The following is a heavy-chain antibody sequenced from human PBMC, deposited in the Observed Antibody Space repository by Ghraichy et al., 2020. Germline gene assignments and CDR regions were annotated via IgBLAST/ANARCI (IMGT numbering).Heavy chain of an antibody. D-gene: IGHD3-22*01. V-gene: IGHV1-69*13. CDR3: ASSPGGDYYDSSPALYYYYYMDV. J-gene: IGHJ6*03. Sequence: SVKVSCKASGGTFSSYAISWVRQAPGQGLEWMGGIIPIFGTANYAQKFQGRVTITADESTSPAYMELSSLRSEDTAVYYCASSPGGDYYDSSPALYYYYYMDVWGKGTTVTVSS. CDR1: GGTFSSYA. CDR2: IIPIFGTA.